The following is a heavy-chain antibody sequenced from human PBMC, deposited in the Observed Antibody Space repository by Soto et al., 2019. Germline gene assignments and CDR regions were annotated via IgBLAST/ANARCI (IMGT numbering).Heavy chain of an antibody. Sequence: LKGSCKGSGYTYTSYHINWRRQATGQGLEWMGWMNPNSGNTGYAQKFQGRVTMTRNTSISTAYMELSSLRSEDTAVYYCARGNRRSGGYVSFYWGQGTLVTAS. D-gene: IGHD6-19*01. J-gene: IGHJ4*02. V-gene: IGHV1-8*01. CDR3: ARGNRRSGGYVSFY. CDR2: MNPNSGNT. CDR1: GYTYTSYH.